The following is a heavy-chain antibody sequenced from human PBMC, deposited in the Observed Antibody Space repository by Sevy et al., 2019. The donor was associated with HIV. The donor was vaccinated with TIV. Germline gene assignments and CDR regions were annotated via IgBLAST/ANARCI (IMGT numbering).Heavy chain of an antibody. Sequence: ASVKVSCKASGGTFSSYAISWVRQAPGQGLELMGGLIPILGTANYAQKFQGRVTITADESTSTAYMELSSLRSEDTAVYYCARVTTMVRGVSGMDVWGQWTTVTVSS. J-gene: IGHJ6*02. CDR3: ARVTTMVRGVSGMDV. CDR2: LIPILGTA. V-gene: IGHV1-69*13. D-gene: IGHD3-10*01. CDR1: GGTFSSYA.